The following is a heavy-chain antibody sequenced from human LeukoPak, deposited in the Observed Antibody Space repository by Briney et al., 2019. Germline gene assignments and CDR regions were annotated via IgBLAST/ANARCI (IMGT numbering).Heavy chain of an antibody. D-gene: IGHD2-15*01. CDR3: ASDVLGYCIGGSYYPG. V-gene: IGHV4-61*02. Sequence: PSETLSLTCTVSGGSISSGNYFWSWIRQPAGKGLEWIGRISTSGSTNYSPSLKSRVTISVDTSKNQFSLKLSSVTAADTAVYYCASDVLGYCIGGSYYPGWGQGTLVTVSS. J-gene: IGHJ4*02. CDR2: ISTSGST. CDR1: GGSISSGNYF.